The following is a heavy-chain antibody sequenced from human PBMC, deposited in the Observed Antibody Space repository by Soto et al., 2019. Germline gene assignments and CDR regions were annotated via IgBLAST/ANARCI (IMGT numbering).Heavy chain of an antibody. D-gene: IGHD2-15*01. CDR1: GGSINTGGYY. CDR2: IFYTGTA. Sequence: QVQLQESGPALVKPSQTLSLTCTVSGGSINTGGYYWGWIRHLPGEGLEWSGHIFYTGTAYYNPSLRSRVTVSIDTSANQFSLHMYSVTAADTAMYYCARRLDDTPETFFTWFDPWGQGILVTVSS. CDR3: ARRLDDTPETFFTWFDP. V-gene: IGHV4-31*03. J-gene: IGHJ5*02.